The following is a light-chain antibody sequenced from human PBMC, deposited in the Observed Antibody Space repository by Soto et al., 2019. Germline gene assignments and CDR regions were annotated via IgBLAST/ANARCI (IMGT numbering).Light chain of an antibody. CDR2: WAS. CDR1: QSVIYSSNNKNY. CDR3: QPNSRIPLYT. V-gene: IGKV4-1*01. J-gene: IGKJ2*01. Sequence: DIVMTQSPDSLAVSLGERATINCKSSQSVIYSSNNKNYLAWYQQKPGQPPKLLIYWASTRESGVPDRFSGSGSGADFTPPIRSPQAEDVAVYYCQPNSRIPLYTFGQGTKLEIK.